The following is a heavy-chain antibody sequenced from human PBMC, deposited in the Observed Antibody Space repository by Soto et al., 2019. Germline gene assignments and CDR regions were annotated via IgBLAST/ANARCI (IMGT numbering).Heavy chain of an antibody. CDR2: ISAYNGDT. J-gene: IGHJ4*02. CDR3: ARGPDPDSNWNYGY. D-gene: IGHD1-7*01. V-gene: IGHV1-18*01. CDR1: GYTFTSYG. Sequence: QVQLVQSGAEVKKPGASVKVSCKASGYTFTSYGISWVRQAPGQGLEWMGWISAYNGDTNYAQKLQGRVTMTTDTPTSNASLKLRSLRSDDTAVYYCARGPDPDSNWNYGYWGQGTLVTVSS.